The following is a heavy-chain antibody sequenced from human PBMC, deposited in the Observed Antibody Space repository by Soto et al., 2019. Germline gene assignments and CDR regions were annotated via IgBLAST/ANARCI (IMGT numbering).Heavy chain of an antibody. CDR2: ISYDGSNK. CDR3: AREVTEVVRGVYFDY. CDR1: GFTFSSYA. D-gene: IGHD3-10*01. V-gene: IGHV3-30-3*01. Sequence: AGGSLRLSCAASGFTFSSYAMHWVRQAPGKGLEWVAVISYDGSNKYYADSVKGRFTISRDNSKNTLYLQMNSLRAEDTAVYYCAREVTEVVRGVYFDYWGQGTLVTVSS. J-gene: IGHJ4*02.